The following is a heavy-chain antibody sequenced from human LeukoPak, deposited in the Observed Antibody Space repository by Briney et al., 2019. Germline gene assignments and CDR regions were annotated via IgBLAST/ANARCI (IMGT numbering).Heavy chain of an antibody. J-gene: IGHJ6*02. CDR1: GFTLSNAW. V-gene: IGHV3-15*01. D-gene: IGHD6-19*01. CDR2: IQSKTDGGTT. Sequence: PGGSLRLSCAASGFTLSNAWMNWVRQAPGKGLEWVGRIQSKTDGGTTEYAAPVKGRFTISRDNSKNTLYLQMNSLRAEDTAVYYCARDIPYSSGWSYYYYGMDVWGQGTTVTVSS. CDR3: ARDIPYSSGWSYYYYGMDV.